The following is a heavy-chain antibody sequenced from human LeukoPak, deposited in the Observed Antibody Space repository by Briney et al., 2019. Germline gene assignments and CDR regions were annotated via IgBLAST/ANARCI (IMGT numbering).Heavy chain of an antibody. J-gene: IGHJ2*01. CDR3: AREGVNSPHGYFDL. Sequence: SETLSLTCTVSGGSISSGSYYWSWIRQPPGKGLEWIGRIYTSGSTNYNPSLKSRVTISVDTSKNQFSLKLSSVTAADTAVYYCAREGVNSPHGYFDLWGRGALVTVSS. CDR1: GGSISSGSYY. D-gene: IGHD4-23*01. CDR2: IYTSGST. V-gene: IGHV4-61*02.